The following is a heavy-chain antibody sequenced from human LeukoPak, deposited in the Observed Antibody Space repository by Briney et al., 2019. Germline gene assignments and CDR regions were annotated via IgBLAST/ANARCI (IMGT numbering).Heavy chain of an antibody. V-gene: IGHV1-2*02. Sequence: ASVKVSCKASGYTFTGYYMHWVRQAPGQGLEWMGWINPNSGGTNYAQKFQGRVTMTRDTSISIAYLQWSSLKASDTAMYYCARRLGATTSYWFDPWGQGTLVTVSS. D-gene: IGHD1-26*01. CDR2: INPNSGGT. J-gene: IGHJ5*02. CDR3: ARRLGATTSYWFDP. CDR1: GYTFTGYY.